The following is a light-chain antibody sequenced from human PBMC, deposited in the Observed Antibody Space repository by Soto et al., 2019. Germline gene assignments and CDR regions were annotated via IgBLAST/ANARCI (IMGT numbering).Light chain of an antibody. V-gene: IGLV2-18*02. CDR2: EVS. Sequence: QSVLAQSPSVSESPGQSVTISCTGTSSDVGSYNRVSWYQQPPGTAPKLMIYEVSNRPSGVPDRFSGSKSGNTASLTISGLQAEDEADYYCSSYTSSSTYVFGTGTKVTVL. CDR1: SSDVGSYNR. J-gene: IGLJ1*01. CDR3: SSYTSSSTYV.